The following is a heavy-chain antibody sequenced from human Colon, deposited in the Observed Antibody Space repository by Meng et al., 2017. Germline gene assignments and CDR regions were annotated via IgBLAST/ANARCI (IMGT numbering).Heavy chain of an antibody. CDR2: IYYSGST. D-gene: IGHD6-13*01. CDR3: ARGDTSWVSVFDH. Sequence: QVQLQESGPGLVKPSETLSLTCTVSGTSISNTDYYWGWIRQPPGKGLEWIGYIYYSGSTYYSPSLKSRVSMSVDTSKNQFSLKLNSVTAADTAVYFCARGDTSWVSVFDHWGQGALVTVSS. CDR1: GTSISNTDYY. J-gene: IGHJ4*02. V-gene: IGHV4-30-4*01.